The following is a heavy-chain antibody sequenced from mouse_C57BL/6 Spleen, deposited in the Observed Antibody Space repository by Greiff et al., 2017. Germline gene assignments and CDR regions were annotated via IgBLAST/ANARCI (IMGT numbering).Heavy chain of an antibody. V-gene: IGHV5-9*01. CDR1: GFTFSSYT. D-gene: IGHD2-2*01. CDR2: ISGGGGNT. CDR3: ARRYGYDEGGFDY. J-gene: IGHJ2*01. Sequence: EVKVVESGGGLVKPGGSLKLSCAASGFTFSSYTMSWVRQTPEKRLEWVATISGGGGNTYYPDSVKGRFTISRDNAKNTLYLQMSSLRSEDTALYYCARRYGYDEGGFDYWGQGTTLTVSS.